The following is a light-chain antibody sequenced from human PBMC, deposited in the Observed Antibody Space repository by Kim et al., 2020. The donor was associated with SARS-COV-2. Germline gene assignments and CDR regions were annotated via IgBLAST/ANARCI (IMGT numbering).Light chain of an antibody. CDR3: QVWDSTVV. Sequence: SGARGQTARITCGGKNIGSKDVHWYQQKPGQAPVLVIYRDYNRPSGIPERFSDSNSGNMATLTISRAQAGDEADYYCQVWDSTVVFGGGTKLTVL. CDR1: NIGSKD. CDR2: RDY. J-gene: IGLJ2*01. V-gene: IGLV3-9*01.